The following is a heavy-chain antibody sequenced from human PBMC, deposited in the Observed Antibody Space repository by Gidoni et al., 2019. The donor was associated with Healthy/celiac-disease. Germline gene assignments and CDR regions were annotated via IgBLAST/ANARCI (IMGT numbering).Heavy chain of an antibody. Sequence: QVQLVQSGAEVKKPGASVKVSCKASGYTFTSYDINWVRQATGQGLEWMGWMNPNSGNTGYAQKFQGRVTMTRNTSISTAYMELSSLRSEDTAVYYCARDITIFGVVVMDVWGQGTTVTVSS. CDR3: ARDITIFGVVVMDV. CDR2: MNPNSGNT. D-gene: IGHD3-3*01. CDR1: GYTFTSYD. V-gene: IGHV1-8*01. J-gene: IGHJ6*02.